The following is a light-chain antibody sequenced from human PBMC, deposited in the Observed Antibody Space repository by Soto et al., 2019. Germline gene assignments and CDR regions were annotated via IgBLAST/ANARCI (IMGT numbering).Light chain of an antibody. CDR3: MQALQTPWT. J-gene: IGKJ1*01. Sequence: DIVLTQSPLSLPVIPGEPASISGRSSQSLLHSNGYNYLDWYLQKPGQSPQLLIYLGSNRASGVPDRFSGSGAGTDFTLKISRVEAEDVGVYYCMQALQTPWTFGQGTKVDIK. V-gene: IGKV2-28*01. CDR2: LGS. CDR1: QSLLHSNGYNY.